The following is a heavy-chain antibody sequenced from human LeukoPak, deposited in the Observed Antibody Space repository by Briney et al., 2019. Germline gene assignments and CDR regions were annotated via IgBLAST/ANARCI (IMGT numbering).Heavy chain of an antibody. CDR3: AKDLGSGWYNCILDY. CDR2: ISGSGGST. Sequence: GGSLRLSCAASGFTFSSYAMSWVRQAPGKGLEWVSAISGSGGSTYYADSVKGRFTISRDNSKNTLYLQMNSLRAEDTAVYYCAKDLGSGWYNCILDYWGQGTLVTVSS. CDR1: GFTFSSYA. J-gene: IGHJ4*02. V-gene: IGHV3-23*01. D-gene: IGHD6-19*01.